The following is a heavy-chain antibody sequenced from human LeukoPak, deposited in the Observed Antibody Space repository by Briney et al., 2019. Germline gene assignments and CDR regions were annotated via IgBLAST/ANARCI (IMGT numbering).Heavy chain of an antibody. D-gene: IGHD4-17*01. CDR1: GGSISGYY. CDR2: IYYRGTT. Sequence: PSETLSLTCTVSGGSISGYYWSWIRQPPGKGLEWIGCIYYRGTTNYSPSLTSRITISLDTSKSQLSVKLNSVTAADTAVYYRPRPSSLGYGDHEGYNSFNIWGQGTMVTVSS. CDR3: PRPSSLGYGDHEGYNSFNI. J-gene: IGHJ3*02. V-gene: IGHV4-59*08.